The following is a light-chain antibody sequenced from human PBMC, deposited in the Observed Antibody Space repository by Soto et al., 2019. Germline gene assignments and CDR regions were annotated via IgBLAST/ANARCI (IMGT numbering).Light chain of an antibody. V-gene: IGKV3-15*01. CDR1: QSVSSN. Sequence: EIVMTQSPATLSVSPGERATLSCRASQSVSSNLAWYQQKPGQAPRLLIYGASTRATGIPATFSGSGSGTEFTLTISSLQSEDFAVYYCQQYNNWPPPWTFGQGTKVDIK. CDR3: QQYNNWPPPWT. CDR2: GAS. J-gene: IGKJ1*01.